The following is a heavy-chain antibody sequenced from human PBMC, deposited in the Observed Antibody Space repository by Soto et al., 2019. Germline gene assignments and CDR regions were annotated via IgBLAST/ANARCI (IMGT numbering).Heavy chain of an antibody. D-gene: IGHD3-22*01. J-gene: IGHJ4*02. CDR3: ARENAPAHYYDSSGYPDY. Sequence: EVQLVESGGGLVKPGGSLRLSCAASGFTFSSYSMNWVRQAPGKGLEWVSSISSSSSYIYYADSVKGRFTISRDNAKNSLYLQMNSLRAEDTAVYYCARENAPAHYYDSSGYPDYWGQGTLVTVSS. CDR2: ISSSSSYI. CDR1: GFTFSSYS. V-gene: IGHV3-21*01.